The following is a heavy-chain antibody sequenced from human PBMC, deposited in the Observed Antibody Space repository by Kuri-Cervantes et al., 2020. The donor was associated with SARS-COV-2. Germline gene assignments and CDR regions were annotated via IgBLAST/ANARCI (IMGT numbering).Heavy chain of an antibody. V-gene: IGHV1-69*10. J-gene: IGHJ4*02. Sequence: SVKVSCKASGGAFSSAIISWVRQAPGQGLEWMGGIMPALGMPNLAQKFRDRVSITADTSTTTAYLQLSGLRSDDTALYYCASDGVSGSLSLDFWGQGTRVTVSS. CDR3: ASDGVSGSLSLDF. CDR2: IMPALGMP. CDR1: GGAFSSAI. D-gene: IGHD6-19*01.